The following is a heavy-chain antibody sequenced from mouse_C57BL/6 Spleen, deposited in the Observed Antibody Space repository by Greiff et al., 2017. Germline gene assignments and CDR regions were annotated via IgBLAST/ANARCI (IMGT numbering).Heavy chain of an antibody. J-gene: IGHJ4*01. Sequence: QVQLQQPGTELVKPGASVKLSCKASGYTFTSYWMHWVKQRPGQGLEWIGNINPSNGGTNYNEKFKSQATLTVDKSSSTAYMQLSSLTSEDSEVYYCVRGAITVPYYYAMDDWGQGTSVTVSS. CDR1: GYTFTSYW. V-gene: IGHV1-53*01. CDR2: INPSNGGT. D-gene: IGHD2-4*01. CDR3: VRGAITVPYYYAMDD.